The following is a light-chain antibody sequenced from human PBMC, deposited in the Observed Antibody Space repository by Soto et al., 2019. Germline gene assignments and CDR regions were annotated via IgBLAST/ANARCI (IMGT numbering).Light chain of an antibody. CDR3: QQDGSSPWP. CDR1: QSVSSSY. V-gene: IGKV3-20*01. Sequence: EIVLSQSPGTLSLSPGERATLSCRASQSVSSSYLAWYQQKPGQAPRLLIYGASSRATGIPDRFSGSGSGTDFTLTISRLEPEDFAVYYCQQDGSSPWPVGLGTKVEIK. J-gene: IGKJ1*01. CDR2: GAS.